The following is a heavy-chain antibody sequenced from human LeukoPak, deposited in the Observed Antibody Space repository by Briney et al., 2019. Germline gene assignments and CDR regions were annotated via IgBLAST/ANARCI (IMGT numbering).Heavy chain of an antibody. D-gene: IGHD3-10*01. CDR2: IYSGGST. CDR1: GFTVSSNY. V-gene: IGHV3-53*01. Sequence: GGSLRLSCAASGFTVSSNYMSWVRQAPGKGLEWVSAIYSGGSTYYADSVKGRFTISRDNSKNTLYLQMNSLRAEDTAVYYCARGSRYGSGSDYFDYWGQGTLVTVSS. CDR3: ARGSRYGSGSDYFDY. J-gene: IGHJ4*02.